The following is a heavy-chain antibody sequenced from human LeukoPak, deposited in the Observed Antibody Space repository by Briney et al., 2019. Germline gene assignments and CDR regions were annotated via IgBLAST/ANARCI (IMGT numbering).Heavy chain of an antibody. D-gene: IGHD2-21*02. CDR2: IYHNGDT. CDR3: ARLNRVTSFFDL. CDR1: DGSIRRSIYR. V-gene: IGHV4-39*02. J-gene: IGHJ2*01. Sequence: SETLSLTCTVSDGSIRRSIYRLGWIRQSPGMVLEWIGNIYHNGDTYYNPSLRSRVTLSVDTSKNHFSLKMTSVAAADTAAYYCARLNRVTSFFDLWGRGTLVVVSS.